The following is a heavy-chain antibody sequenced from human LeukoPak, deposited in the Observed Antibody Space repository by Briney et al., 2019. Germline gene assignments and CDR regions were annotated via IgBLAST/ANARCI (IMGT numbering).Heavy chain of an antibody. CDR3: ARQGPGYCGSTSCYGVAY. D-gene: IGHD2-2*01. CDR2: IIPIFGTA. CDR1: GGTFSSYA. Sequence: GSSVKVSCKASGGTFSSYAISWVRQAPGQGLEWMGGIIPIFGTANYAQKFQGRVTITADESTSTAYMELSSLRSEDTAVYYCARQGPGYCGSTSCYGVAYWGQGTLVTVSS. J-gene: IGHJ4*02. V-gene: IGHV1-69*01.